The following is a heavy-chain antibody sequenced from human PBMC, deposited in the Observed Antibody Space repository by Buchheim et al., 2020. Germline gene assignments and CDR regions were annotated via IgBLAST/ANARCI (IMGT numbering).Heavy chain of an antibody. J-gene: IGHJ4*02. Sequence: EVFLVESGGHLVQPGGSLRLSCAASGFPFNNFAFSWVRQAPGKGLEWVSAISGGGGSTYYAESVRGRFTISRDNFKNTVYLQMNSLRAEDTAMYFCVRDPSQASFWYFDFWGQGTL. CDR3: VRDPSQASFWYFDF. CDR2: ISGGGGST. CDR1: GFPFNNFA. V-gene: IGHV3-23*04. D-gene: IGHD3-3*01.